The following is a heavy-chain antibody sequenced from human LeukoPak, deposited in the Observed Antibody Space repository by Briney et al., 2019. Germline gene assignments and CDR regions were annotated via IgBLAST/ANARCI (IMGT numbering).Heavy chain of an antibody. D-gene: IGHD6-6*01. CDR1: GFTISSNY. Sequence: GGSLRLSCAASGFTISSNYMSWVRQAPGKGLEWVSIIYSGGSTYYADSVKGRFTISRDNSKNTLYLQMNSLRAEDTAVYYCASYRYGSSFAFDIWGQGTMVTVSS. CDR2: IYSGGST. CDR3: ASYRYGSSFAFDI. J-gene: IGHJ3*02. V-gene: IGHV3-66*01.